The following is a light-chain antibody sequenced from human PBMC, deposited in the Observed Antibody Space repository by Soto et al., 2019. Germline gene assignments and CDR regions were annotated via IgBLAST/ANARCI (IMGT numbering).Light chain of an antibody. CDR3: QQSYSTPRT. CDR2: AAS. CDR1: QSISSY. J-gene: IGKJ2*01. Sequence: DIQMTQSPSSLSASVGDRVTITCRASQSISSYLNWYQQKPGKAPKLLIYAASSLQSGVPSRFSGSGSGTDFTLIISSLQPEDFATYYCQQSYSTPRTFGQGTKPEIK. V-gene: IGKV1-39*01.